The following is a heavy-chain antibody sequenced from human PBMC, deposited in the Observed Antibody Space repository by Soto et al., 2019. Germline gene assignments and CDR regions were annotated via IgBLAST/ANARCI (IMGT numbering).Heavy chain of an antibody. J-gene: IGHJ2*01. CDR1: GFTCSDYW. CDR3: ARGSSGDYDTSGYWYFDL. CDR2: INSDGSSR. V-gene: IGHV3-74*01. D-gene: IGHD3-22*01. Sequence: EVQVVESGGSLVQPGGSLRLSCVASGFTCSDYWMHWVRHAPGKGLVWVSSINSDGSSRYYADSVKGRFTISRDNAKNTLYVQMNSLRAEDTAVYYCARGSSGDYDTSGYWYFDLWGRGTLATVSS.